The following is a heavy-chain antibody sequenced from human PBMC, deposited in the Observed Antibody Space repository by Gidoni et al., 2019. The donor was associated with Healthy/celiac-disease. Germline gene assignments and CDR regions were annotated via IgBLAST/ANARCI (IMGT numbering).Heavy chain of an antibody. J-gene: IGHJ4*02. CDR2: NSAYNGNT. CDR3: ARAWVHGITGTHSYFDY. CDR1: GYPFTSYG. D-gene: IGHD1-20*01. V-gene: IGHV1-18*01. Sequence: QVQLVQSGAEGKKPGASVKVSCKASGYPFTSYGISWVRQAPGQGLEWMGWNSAYNGNTNYAQKLQGRVTMTTDTSTSTAYMELRSLRSDDTAVYYCARAWVHGITGTHSYFDYWGQGTLVTVSS.